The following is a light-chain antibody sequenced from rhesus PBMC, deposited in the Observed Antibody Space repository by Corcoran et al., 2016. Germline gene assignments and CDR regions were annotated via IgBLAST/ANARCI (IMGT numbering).Light chain of an antibody. V-gene: IGKV1-25*01. CDR2: KAS. CDR1: QGISTH. CDR3: QHGFGAPYS. J-gene: IGKJ2*01. Sequence: DIQMTQSPSSLAASVGDRVTITCQASQGISTHLAWYQHKPGKAPKLLIHKASSLLTGVPSRYTGSGSGTEFTLTISGLQPKDFAPYYCQHGFGAPYSFGQGTKVEIK.